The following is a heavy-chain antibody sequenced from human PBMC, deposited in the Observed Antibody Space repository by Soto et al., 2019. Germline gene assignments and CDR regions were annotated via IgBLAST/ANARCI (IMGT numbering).Heavy chain of an antibody. CDR1: GGSISSYY. D-gene: IGHD2-8*02. CDR2: IYTSGST. CDR3: ARDRILVGYYYYGMDV. J-gene: IGHJ6*02. Sequence: SETLSLTCTVSGGSISSYYWSWIRQPAGKGLEWIGRIYTSGSTNYNPSLKSRVTMSVDTSKNQFSLKLGSVTAADTAVYYCARDRILVGYYYYGMDVWGQGTTVTVSS. V-gene: IGHV4-4*07.